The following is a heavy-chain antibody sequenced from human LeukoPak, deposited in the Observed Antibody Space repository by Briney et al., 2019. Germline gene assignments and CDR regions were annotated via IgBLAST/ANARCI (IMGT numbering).Heavy chain of an antibody. CDR2: IYSGGST. Sequence: GGSLRLSCAASGFTVSSNYMSWVRQAPGKGLEWVSVIYSGGSTSYADSVKGRFTISRDNSKNTLYLQMNSLRAEDTAVYYCTRLDDMAFDYWGQGTLVTVSS. CDR3: TRLDDMAFDY. D-gene: IGHD3-22*01. J-gene: IGHJ4*02. CDR1: GFTVSSNY. V-gene: IGHV3-53*01.